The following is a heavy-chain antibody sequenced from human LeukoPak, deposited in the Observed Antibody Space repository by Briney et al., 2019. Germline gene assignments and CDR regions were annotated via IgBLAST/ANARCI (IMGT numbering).Heavy chain of an antibody. CDR2: INPNSGGT. CDR1: GYTFTGYY. D-gene: IGHD2-2*01. J-gene: IGHJ3*02. Sequence: ASVKVSCKASGYTFTGYYMHWVRQAPGQGLEWMGWINPNSGGTNYAQKFQGRVTMTRDTSISTAYMELSRLRSDDTAVYYCAREGYCSSTSCPEDAFDIWGQGTMVTVSS. CDR3: AREGYCSSTSCPEDAFDI. V-gene: IGHV1-2*02.